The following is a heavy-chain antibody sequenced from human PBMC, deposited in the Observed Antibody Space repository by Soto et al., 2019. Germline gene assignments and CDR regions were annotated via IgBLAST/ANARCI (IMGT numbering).Heavy chain of an antibody. CDR3: ARLARIVATRYYYYGMDV. V-gene: IGHV5-51*01. D-gene: IGHD5-12*01. J-gene: IGHJ6*02. CDR2: IYPGDSDT. Sequence: GESLKISCNGSGYIFTSYWIGWVRQMPGKGLEWMGIIYPGDSDTRYSPSFQGQVTISADKSISTAYLQWSSLKASDTAMYYCARLARIVATRYYYYGMDVWGQGTTVTVSS. CDR1: GYIFTSYW.